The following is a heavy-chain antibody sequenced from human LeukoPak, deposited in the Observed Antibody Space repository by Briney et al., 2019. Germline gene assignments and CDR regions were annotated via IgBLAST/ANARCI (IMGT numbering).Heavy chain of an antibody. CDR3: ARSDVLTGYFTRKVGFDY. CDR1: GGSINSSSYY. D-gene: IGHD3-9*01. CDR2: IYYSGNT. Sequence: SETLSLTCTVSGGSINSSSYYWGWIRQPPGGGLEWIGSIYYSGNTYYNPSLRRRVTISVDTPKNKFSLHLTSVTAADTALYRCARSDVLTGYFTRKVGFDYWGQGTVVTVSS. J-gene: IGHJ4*02. V-gene: IGHV4-39*01.